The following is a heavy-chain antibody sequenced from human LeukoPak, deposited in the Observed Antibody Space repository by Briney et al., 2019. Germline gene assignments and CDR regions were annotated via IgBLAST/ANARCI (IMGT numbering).Heavy chain of an antibody. CDR1: GFTFSSYG. D-gene: IGHD6-19*01. J-gene: IGHJ4*02. CDR2: IWYDGSNK. CDR3: ARGSGYSSDLIYFDY. Sequence: PGGSLRLSCAASGFTFSSYGMHWVRQAPGKGLEWVAVIWYDGSNKYYADSVKGRFTISRDNSKNTLYLQMNSLRAEDTAVYYCARGSGYSSDLIYFDYWGQGALVTVSS. V-gene: IGHV3-33*08.